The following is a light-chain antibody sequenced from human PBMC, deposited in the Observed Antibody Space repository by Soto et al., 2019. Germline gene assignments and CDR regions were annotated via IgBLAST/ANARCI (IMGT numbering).Light chain of an antibody. CDR2: GAS. CDR1: QSVSSNY. CDR3: QHYGSSLSIT. V-gene: IGKV3-20*01. Sequence: EIVLTQSPGTLSLSPGERATLSCRASQSVSSNYLAWYQQKPGRAPRLLIYGASSRATGIPDRFSGSGSGTDFTLTISRLEPEDFAVYFCQHYGSSLSITFGQGTRLEIK. J-gene: IGKJ5*01.